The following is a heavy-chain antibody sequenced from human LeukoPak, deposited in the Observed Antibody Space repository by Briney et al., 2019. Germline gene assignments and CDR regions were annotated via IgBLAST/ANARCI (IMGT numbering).Heavy chain of an antibody. Sequence: ASVKISCKASGYTFTTYGISWVRQPPGQGLEWMGWITTHSGNTYYGQKLQGRVTMTTDTSTSTAYMELRSLRSDDTAVYYCATPLIGQGVSLGYWGQGTLVTVSS. D-gene: IGHD3-16*01. CDR3: ATPLIGQGVSLGY. J-gene: IGHJ4*02. CDR1: GYTFTTYG. V-gene: IGHV1-18*01. CDR2: ITTHSGNT.